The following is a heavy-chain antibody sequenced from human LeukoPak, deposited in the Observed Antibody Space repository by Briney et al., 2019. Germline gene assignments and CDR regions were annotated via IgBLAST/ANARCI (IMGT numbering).Heavy chain of an antibody. D-gene: IGHD6-13*01. CDR1: GFSLDDYG. Sequence: PGGSLRLSCAAPGFSLDDYGMIWVRQAPGKGLEWVSGINWDGGRTGYADSVKGRFTISRDNAKNSLHLQMNSLRAEDTALYYCVRPRYSSSWYDDAFDIWDQGTMVTVSS. V-gene: IGHV3-20*04. J-gene: IGHJ3*02. CDR2: INWDGGRT. CDR3: VRPRYSSSWYDDAFDI.